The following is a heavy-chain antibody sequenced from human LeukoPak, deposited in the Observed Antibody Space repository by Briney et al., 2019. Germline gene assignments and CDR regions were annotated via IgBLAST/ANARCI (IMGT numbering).Heavy chain of an antibody. D-gene: IGHD2-2*01. CDR1: GGSISSGDYY. CDR3: ARGWVVVVPAAIFGPCNWFDP. CDR2: IYYSGST. V-gene: IGHV4-30-4*01. Sequence: SQTLSLTCTVSGGSISSGDYYWSWLRQPPGKGLEWIGYIYYSGSTYYNPSLKSRVTISVDTSKNQFSLKLSSVTAADTAVYYCARGWVVVVPAAIFGPCNWFDPWGQGTLVTVSS. J-gene: IGHJ5*02.